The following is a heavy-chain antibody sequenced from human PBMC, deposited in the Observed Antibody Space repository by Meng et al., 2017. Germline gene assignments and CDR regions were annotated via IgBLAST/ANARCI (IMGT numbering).Heavy chain of an antibody. D-gene: IGHD6-19*01. CDR1: GFTFDDYA. J-gene: IGHJ3*02. CDR3: AKDLGSGWYYDAFDI. Sequence: SLKISCAASGFTFDDYAMHWVRQAPGKGLEWVSGISWNSGSIGYADSVKGRFTISRDNAKNSLYLQMNSLRAEDTALYYCAKDLGSGWYYDAFDIWGQGTMVTVSS. V-gene: IGHV3-9*01. CDR2: ISWNSGSI.